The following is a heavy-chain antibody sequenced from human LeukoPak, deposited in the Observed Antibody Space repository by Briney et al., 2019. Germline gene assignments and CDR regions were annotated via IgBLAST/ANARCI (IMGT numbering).Heavy chain of an antibody. CDR2: IKEGGREK. J-gene: IGHJ4*02. D-gene: IGHD2-15*01. CDR1: GFSFSDYW. CDR3: ARGWGEKGYCRGGTCNNPQFDY. Sequence: PGGSLRLSCEASGFSFSDYWMTWVRQAPGKGLEWVANIKEGGREKYYVDSVKGRFTLSKDNDKNPVYLKMNSLGDEDTAVYYCARGWGEKGYCRGGTCNNPQFDYWGQGILVTVSS. V-gene: IGHV3-7*01.